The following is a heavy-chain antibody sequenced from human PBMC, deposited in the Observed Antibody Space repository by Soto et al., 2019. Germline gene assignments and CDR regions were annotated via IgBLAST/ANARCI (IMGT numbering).Heavy chain of an antibody. Sequence: LEPLPLTSTVVGGYISGHDCSRIRQPPGKGLEWIGYIYYSGSTNYNPSLKSRVTISVDTSKNQFSLKLSSVPAADTAVYYCARDYHSGGALDIWGQGTMVTVSS. V-gene: IGHV4-59*11. CDR2: IYYSGST. CDR3: ARDYHSGGALDI. J-gene: IGHJ3*02. D-gene: IGHD6-19*01. CDR1: GGYISGHD.